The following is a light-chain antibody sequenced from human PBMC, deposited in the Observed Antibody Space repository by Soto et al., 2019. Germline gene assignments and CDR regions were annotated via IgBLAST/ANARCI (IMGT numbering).Light chain of an antibody. V-gene: IGLV1-40*01. J-gene: IGLJ3*02. Sequence: QPVLTQPPSVSGAPGQRVTISCTGSSSNIGAAYDVHWYQQFPGTAPKRLIYANSDRPSGVPDRFSGSKSGTSASLAIAGLQAEDEADYYCQSYDSSLSAWVFGGGTKLTVL. CDR3: QSYDSSLSAWV. CDR1: SSNIGAAYD. CDR2: ANS.